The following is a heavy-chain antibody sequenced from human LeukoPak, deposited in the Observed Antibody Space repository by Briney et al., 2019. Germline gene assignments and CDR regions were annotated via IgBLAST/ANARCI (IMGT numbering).Heavy chain of an antibody. CDR3: ARRTAITLDAFDI. J-gene: IGHJ3*02. V-gene: IGHV4-31*02. CDR1: Y. D-gene: IGHD5-12*01. Sequence: YWIGWVRQMPGKGLEWIGYIYYSGGTYYNPSLKSRLTISVDTSKNQFSLKLSSVIAADTAVYYCARRTAITLDAFDIWGQGTMVTVSS. CDR2: IYYSGGT.